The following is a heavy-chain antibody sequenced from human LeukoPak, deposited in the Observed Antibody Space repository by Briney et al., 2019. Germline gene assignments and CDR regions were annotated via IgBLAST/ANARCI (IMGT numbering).Heavy chain of an antibody. V-gene: IGHV3-33*01. CDR3: ARGNGWDC. J-gene: IGHJ4*02. CDR2: IWYDGSNK. D-gene: IGHD2-8*01. Sequence: GLEWVAVIWYDGSNKYYADSVKGRFTISRDNSKNTLYLQMNSLRAEDTAVYYCARGNGWDCWGQGTLVTVSS.